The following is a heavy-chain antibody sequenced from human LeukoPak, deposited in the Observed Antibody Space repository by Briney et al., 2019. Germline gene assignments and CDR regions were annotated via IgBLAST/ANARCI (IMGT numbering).Heavy chain of an antibody. D-gene: IGHD6-13*01. J-gene: IGHJ4*02. V-gene: IGHV1-18*01. CDR2: ISAYNGNT. Sequence: GASVKVSCKASGYTFTSYGISWVRQAPGQGLEWMGWISAYNGNTNYAQKLQGRVTMTTDTSTSTAYMELRSLRSDDTAVYYCARDPNIAAAPPPGYWGQGTLVTVSS. CDR1: GYTFTSYG. CDR3: ARDPNIAAAPPPGY.